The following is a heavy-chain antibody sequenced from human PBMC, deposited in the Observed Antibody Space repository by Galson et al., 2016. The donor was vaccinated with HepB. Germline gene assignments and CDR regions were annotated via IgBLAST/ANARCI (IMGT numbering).Heavy chain of an antibody. Sequence: SLRLSCAASGFSFSSYAMSWVRQAPGKGLEWVSAISGSGGSTYYADSVKGRFTISRDNSKNTLYLQMNSLRAEDTAVYYCARGRESRVYYYDHWGQGTLVTVSS. V-gene: IGHV3-23*01. CDR2: ISGSGGST. CDR3: ARGRESRVYYYDH. J-gene: IGHJ4*02. CDR1: GFSFSSYA. D-gene: IGHD5-24*01.